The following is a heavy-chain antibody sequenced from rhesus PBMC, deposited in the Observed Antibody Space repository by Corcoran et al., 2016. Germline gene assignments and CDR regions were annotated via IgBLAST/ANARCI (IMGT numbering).Heavy chain of an antibody. CDR3: ARTLGNLVVGVDY. V-gene: IGHV4-80*01. D-gene: IGHD2-39*01. CDR1: GASIRSYC. J-gene: IGHJ4*01. Sequence: QVQLQESGPGLVKPSETLSLTFAVSGASIRSYCGNWSRQPPGKGLEWIGEINGNSGSTNYNPSLKSRVTISKDASKNQFSLKLSSVTAADTAVYYCARTLGNLVVGVDYWGQGVLVTVSS. CDR2: INGNSGST.